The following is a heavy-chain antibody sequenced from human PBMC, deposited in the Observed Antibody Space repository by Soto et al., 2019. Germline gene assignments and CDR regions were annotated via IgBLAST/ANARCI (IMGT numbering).Heavy chain of an antibody. CDR3: ARGNRITIFGVVIKDGMDV. CDR1: GFTFSSYW. Sequence: AGGSLRLSCAASGFTFSSYWMSWVRQAPGKGLEWVANIKQDGSEKYYVDSVKGRFTISRDNAKNSLYLQMNSLRAEDTAVYYCARGNRITIFGVVIKDGMDVWGQGTTVTASS. J-gene: IGHJ6*02. CDR2: IKQDGSEK. D-gene: IGHD3-3*01. V-gene: IGHV3-7*01.